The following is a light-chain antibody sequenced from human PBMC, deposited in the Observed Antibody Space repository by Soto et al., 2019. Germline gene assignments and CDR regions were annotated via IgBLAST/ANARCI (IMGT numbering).Light chain of an antibody. J-gene: IGKJ3*01. CDR2: GAS. CDR3: QQYNNWPPFT. V-gene: IGKV3-15*01. Sequence: EIVMTQSPATLSVSPGERATLSCRARQSVSSNLAWYQQKPGQAPRLLIYGASTRATGIPARFSGSGSGTEFILTISSLQSEDFAVYYCQQYNNWPPFTFGPGTKVDIK. CDR1: QSVSSN.